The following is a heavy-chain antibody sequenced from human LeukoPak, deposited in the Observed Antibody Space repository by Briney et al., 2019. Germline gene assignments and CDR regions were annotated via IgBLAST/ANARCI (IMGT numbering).Heavy chain of an antibody. CDR1: GYTFSNYD. J-gene: IGHJ4*02. V-gene: IGHV1-46*01. Sequence: ASVKVSCKASGYTFSNYDMNWVRQAPGQGLEWMGMITPSGGISYAQKFQGRVTMTRDMSTNTVYMELSSLRSEDTAVYYCARVDSTSPHELDYWGQGTLVTVAS. CDR2: ITPSGGI. CDR3: ARVDSTSPHELDY. D-gene: IGHD6-6*01.